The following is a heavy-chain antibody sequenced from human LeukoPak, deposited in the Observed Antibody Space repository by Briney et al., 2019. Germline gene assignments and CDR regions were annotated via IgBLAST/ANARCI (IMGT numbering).Heavy chain of an antibody. V-gene: IGHV1-8*03. CDR3: AIVKARNDAFDI. CDR2: MNPNSGNT. Sequence: ASVKVSCKASGYTFTSYEINWVRQATGQGLEGMGWMNPNSGNTGHAQKFQGRVTITRNTSISTAYMELSSLRSEDTAVYYCAIVKARNDAFDIWGQGTIVTVSS. CDR1: GYTFTSYE. D-gene: IGHD1-14*01. J-gene: IGHJ3*02.